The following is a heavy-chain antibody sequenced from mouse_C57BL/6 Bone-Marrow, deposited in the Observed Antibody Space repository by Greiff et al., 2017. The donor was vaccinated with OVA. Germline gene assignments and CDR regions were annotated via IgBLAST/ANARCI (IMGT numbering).Heavy chain of an antibody. D-gene: IGHD2-1*01. Sequence: EVMLVESGGGLVQPGGSLKLSCAASGFTFSDYYLYWVRQTPEKRLEWVAYISNGGGSTYYPDSVKGRFTISRANAKNTLYLQMSRQKSEDTAIYYCARRGNCGAMDDWGQGTSVTVSS. J-gene: IGHJ4*01. V-gene: IGHV5-12*01. CDR2: ISNGGGST. CDR3: ARRGNCGAMDD. CDR1: GFTFSDYY.